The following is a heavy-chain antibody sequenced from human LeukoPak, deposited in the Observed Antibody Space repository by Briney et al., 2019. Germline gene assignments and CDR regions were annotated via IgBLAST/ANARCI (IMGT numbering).Heavy chain of an antibody. CDR2: ITTYNGNT. J-gene: IGHJ6*03. CDR1: GYTFSNYG. CDR3: ARSHMRSLFYYYYYMDV. Sequence: ASVKVSCTASGYTFSNYGISWVRQAPGQGLEWLGWITTYNGNTDSAQNLQDRITMTTDTSTSTAYMELRSLRSDDTAVYYCARSHMRSLFYYYYYMDVWGNGTTVIVSS. D-gene: IGHD2-2*01. V-gene: IGHV1-18*01.